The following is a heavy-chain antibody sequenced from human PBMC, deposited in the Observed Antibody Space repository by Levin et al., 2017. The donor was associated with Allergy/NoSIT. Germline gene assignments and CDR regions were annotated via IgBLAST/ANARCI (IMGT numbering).Heavy chain of an antibody. D-gene: IGHD3-9*01. Sequence: LSCTVSGGSISTSYWSWIRQPPGKGLEWIGYINYSGNTNYNPSLKSRVTISVDTSKNQFSLKLSSVTAADTAVYFCARRQLDILTGTSAFDIWGQGTMVTVSS. J-gene: IGHJ3*02. CDR1: GGSISTSY. V-gene: IGHV4-59*08. CDR2: INYSGNT. CDR3: ARRQLDILTGTSAFDI.